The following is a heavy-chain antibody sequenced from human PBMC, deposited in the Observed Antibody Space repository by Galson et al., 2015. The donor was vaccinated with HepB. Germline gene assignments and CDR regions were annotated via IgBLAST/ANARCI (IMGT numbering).Heavy chain of an antibody. D-gene: IGHD2-15*01. J-gene: IGHJ5*02. CDR3: ARARGRVVVAATGSPGRSNWFDP. CDR2: INHSGST. CDR1: GGSFSGYY. V-gene: IGHV4-34*01. Sequence: SETLSLTCAVYGGSFSGYYWSWIRQPPGKGLEWIGEINHSGSTNYNPSLKSRVTISVDTSKNQFSLKLSSVTAADTAVYYCARARGRVVVAATGSPGRSNWFDPWGQGTLVTVSS.